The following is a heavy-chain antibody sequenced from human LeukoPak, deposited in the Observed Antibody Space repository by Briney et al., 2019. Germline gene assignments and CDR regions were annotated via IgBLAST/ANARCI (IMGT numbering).Heavy chain of an antibody. CDR1: GGSITSAVSY. J-gene: IGHJ4*02. CDR3: ARGSSSSWYYFDP. D-gene: IGHD6-13*01. CDR2: IHYSGST. V-gene: IGHV4-39*07. Sequence: SETLSLTCTVSGGSITSAVSYWVWIRQSPGRGLEWIGSIHYSGSTYHNPSLESRVTMSVDTSKNHFSLRLSSVTAADTAEYYCARGSSSSWYYFDPWGQGTLVTVSS.